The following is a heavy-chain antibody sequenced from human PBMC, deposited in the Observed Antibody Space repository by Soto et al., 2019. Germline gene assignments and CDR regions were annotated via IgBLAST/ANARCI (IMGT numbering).Heavy chain of an antibody. V-gene: IGHV3-11*01. CDR2: ISNSGGTI. Sequence: GGSLRLSCAVSGFTFSDYYMSWIRQAPGKGLDWVSYISNSGGTIYYADSVKGRFTISRDNAKNSLYLQMNSLRAEDTAVYYCARESCSGGSCYGSFDSWGQGALVTVSS. J-gene: IGHJ4*02. CDR1: GFTFSDYY. D-gene: IGHD2-15*01. CDR3: ARESCSGGSCYGSFDS.